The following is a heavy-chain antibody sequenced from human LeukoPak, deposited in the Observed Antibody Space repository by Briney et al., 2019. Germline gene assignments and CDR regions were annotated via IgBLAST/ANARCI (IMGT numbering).Heavy chain of an antibody. Sequence: PGGSLRLSCAASGFTFSSYWMHWVRQAPGKGLVWVSRINSDGSSTSYADSVKGRFTISRDNAKNTLYLQMNSLRAEDTAVYYCAKAWTSPGSMGATYYFDYWGQGTLVTVSS. CDR1: GFTFSSYW. CDR3: AKAWTSPGSMGATYYFDY. V-gene: IGHV3-74*01. J-gene: IGHJ4*02. D-gene: IGHD1-26*01. CDR2: INSDGSST.